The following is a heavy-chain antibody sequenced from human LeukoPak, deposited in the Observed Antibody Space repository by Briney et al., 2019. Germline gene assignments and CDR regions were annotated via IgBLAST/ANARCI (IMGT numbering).Heavy chain of an antibody. Sequence: SETLSLTCAVSGYSISSGYYWGWIRQPPGKGLEWIGSIYHSGSTYYNPSLKSRVTIPVDTSKNQFSLKLSSVTAADTAVYYCARDLRSGLASIGAFDIWGQGTMVTVSS. V-gene: IGHV4-38-2*02. CDR1: GYSISSGYY. D-gene: IGHD3-22*01. J-gene: IGHJ3*02. CDR2: IYHSGST. CDR3: ARDLRSGLASIGAFDI.